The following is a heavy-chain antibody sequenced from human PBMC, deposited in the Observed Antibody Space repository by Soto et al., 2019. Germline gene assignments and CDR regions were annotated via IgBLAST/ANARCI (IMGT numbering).Heavy chain of an antibody. CDR2: IWYDGSNK. V-gene: IGHV3-33*01. J-gene: IGHJ6*02. CDR3: AREFQSQYDFWSGRDYYYYYGMDV. Sequence: GGSLRLSCAASGFTFSSYGMHWVRQAPGKGLEWVAVIWYDGSNKYYADSVKGRFTISRDNSKNTLYLQMNSLRAEDTAVYYCAREFQSQYDFWSGRDYYYYYGMDVWGQGTKVTVSS. CDR1: GFTFSSYG. D-gene: IGHD3-3*01.